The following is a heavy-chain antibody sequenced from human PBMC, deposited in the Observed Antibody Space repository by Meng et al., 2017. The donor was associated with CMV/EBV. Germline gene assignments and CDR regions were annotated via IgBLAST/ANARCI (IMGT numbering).Heavy chain of an antibody. CDR1: GGTFSSYA. Sequence: ASVKVSCKASGGTFSSYAISWVRQATGQGLEWMGWMNPNSGNTGYVQKFQGRVTITRNTSISTAYMELSSLRSEDTAVYYCARGEGFDCSSTSCYIYYYYYYGMDVWGQGTTVTVSS. V-gene: IGHV1-8*03. J-gene: IGHJ6*02. CDR2: MNPNSGNT. CDR3: ARGEGFDCSSTSCYIYYYYYYGMDV. D-gene: IGHD2-2*02.